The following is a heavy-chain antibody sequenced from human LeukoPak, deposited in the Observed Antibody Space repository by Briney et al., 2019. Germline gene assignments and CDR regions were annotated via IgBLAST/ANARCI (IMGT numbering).Heavy chain of an antibody. Sequence: GGSLRLSXAASGFTFNNFGMHWIRQAPGKGLEWVSFIGYEGVHKYYADSVKGRFTISKDNSKATLYLQMNSLRPEDTAVYYCAKDLHGGYSSDYWGQGTLVTVFS. V-gene: IGHV3-30*02. J-gene: IGHJ4*02. CDR3: AKDLHGGYSSDY. CDR2: IGYEGVHK. CDR1: GFTFNNFG. D-gene: IGHD4-23*01.